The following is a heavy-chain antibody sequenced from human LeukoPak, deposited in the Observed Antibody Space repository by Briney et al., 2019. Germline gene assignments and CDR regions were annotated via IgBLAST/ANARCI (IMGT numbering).Heavy chain of an antibody. D-gene: IGHD3-22*01. CDR3: ARDLGSYDSSGADY. Sequence: ASVKASCKASGYTFTSYAMNWVRQAPGQGLEWMGWINTNTGNPTYAQGFTGRFVFSLDTSVSTAYLQISSLKAEDTAVYYCARDLGSYDSSGADYWGQGTLVTVSS. CDR1: GYTFTSYA. CDR2: INTNTGNP. J-gene: IGHJ4*02. V-gene: IGHV7-4-1*02.